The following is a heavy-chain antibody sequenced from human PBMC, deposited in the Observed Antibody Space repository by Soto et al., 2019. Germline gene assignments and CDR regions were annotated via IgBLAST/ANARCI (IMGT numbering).Heavy chain of an antibody. V-gene: IGHV3-23*01. CDR2: ISGSGGST. CDR3: ARGLRYHPVAFDI. CDR1: GFTFSSYA. Sequence: EVQLLESGGGLVQPGGSLRLSCAASGFTFSSYAMSWVRQAPGKGLEWVSAISGSGGSTYYADSVKGRFTISRDNSKNTLYLQMNSLRAEDTAVYYCARGLRYHPVAFDIWGQGTMVTVSS. D-gene: IGHD3-9*01. J-gene: IGHJ3*02.